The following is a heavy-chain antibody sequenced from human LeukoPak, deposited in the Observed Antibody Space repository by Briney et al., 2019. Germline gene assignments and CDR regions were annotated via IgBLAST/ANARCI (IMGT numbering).Heavy chain of an antibody. CDR3: AKGPSCSSTSCYKGPPDY. CDR2: ISGSGGST. CDR1: GLTLRSYA. V-gene: IGHV3-23*01. D-gene: IGHD2-2*02. J-gene: IGHJ4*02. Sequence: GGSLRLSCAASGLTLRSYAMSWVRQAPGKGLEWVSAISGSGGSTYYADSVKGRFTISRDNPKITLYLQMNSLRAEATAVYYCAKGPSCSSTSCYKGPPDYWGQGTLVTVSS.